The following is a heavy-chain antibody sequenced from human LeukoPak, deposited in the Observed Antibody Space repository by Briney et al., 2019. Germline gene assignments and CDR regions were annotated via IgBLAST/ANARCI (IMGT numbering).Heavy chain of an antibody. J-gene: IGHJ6*02. V-gene: IGHV3-30-3*01. CDR3: ARWEYYYYGMDV. Sequence: GGSPRLSCAASGFTFSSYAMHWVRQAPGKGLEWVAVISYDGSNKYYADSVKGRFTISRDNSKNTLYLQMNSLRAEDTAVYYCARWEYYYYGMDVWGQGTTVTVSS. D-gene: IGHD1-26*01. CDR2: ISYDGSNK. CDR1: GFTFSSYA.